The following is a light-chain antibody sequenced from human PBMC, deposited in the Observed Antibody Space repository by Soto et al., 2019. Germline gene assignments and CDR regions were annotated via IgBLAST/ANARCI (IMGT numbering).Light chain of an antibody. CDR1: SSDVGAYNY. CDR2: DVR. Sequence: QSALTQPRSVSGSPGQSVTISCTGTSSDVGAYNYVSWYQHHPGKAPNVMIYDVRERPSGVPDRFSGSKSDNKASLTISGLQAEDEADYYCCSYAGSYSWLFGGGTKLTVL. CDR3: CSYAGSYSWL. J-gene: IGLJ3*02. V-gene: IGLV2-11*01.